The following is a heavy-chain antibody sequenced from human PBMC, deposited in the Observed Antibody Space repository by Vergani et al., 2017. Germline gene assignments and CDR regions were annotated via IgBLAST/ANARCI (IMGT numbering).Heavy chain of an antibody. D-gene: IGHD1-26*01. CDR3: ARGTFLHAFDN. CDR1: GDSISSGNYY. V-gene: IGHV4-61*02. J-gene: IGHJ3*02. CDR2: IYSSGST. Sequence: QVQLQQWGPGLVTPSGTLSLTCSVAGDSISSGNYYWNWIRQPAGKGLEWMGRIYSSGSTSYNPSIKSRITMSLDTSKNQFSLSLSSVTAADTAVYYCARGTFLHAFDNWGQGTVVTVSS.